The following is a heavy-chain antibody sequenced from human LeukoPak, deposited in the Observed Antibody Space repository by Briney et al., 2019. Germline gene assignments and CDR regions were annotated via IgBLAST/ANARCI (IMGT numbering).Heavy chain of an antibody. V-gene: IGHV4-4*02. Sequence: XXQPPGXXXXXXGEXXXSGSTNYNPSLKSRVTMSVDKSKNQFSLKLSSVTAADTAVFYCARGSSIAAAGVYYYYGMDVWGQGATVTVSS. CDR3: ARGSSIAAAGVYYYYGMDV. CDR2: XXXSGST. J-gene: IGHJ6*02. D-gene: IGHD6-13*01.